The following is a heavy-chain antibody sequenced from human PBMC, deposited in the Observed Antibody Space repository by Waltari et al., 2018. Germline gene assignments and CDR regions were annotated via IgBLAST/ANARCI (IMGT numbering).Heavy chain of an antibody. J-gene: IGHJ3*01. V-gene: IGHV3-74*03. CDR1: GFSLSRSW. CDR3: ARAGLLGAFDV. CDR2: INNDGSSK. D-gene: IGHD2-15*01. Sequence: EVLLVESGGGLVQPGGSLRLCCAVPGFSLSRSWVHWVRQFPGKGLVWVSRINNDGSSKVYADSVECRFTISRDDAKNTVSLQMNNLSAEDTGLYYCARAGLLGAFDVWGQGTMVTVSS.